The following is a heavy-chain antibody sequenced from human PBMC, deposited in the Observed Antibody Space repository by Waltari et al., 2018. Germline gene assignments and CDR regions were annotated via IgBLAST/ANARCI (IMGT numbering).Heavy chain of an antibody. J-gene: IGHJ4*02. Sequence: QVQLVQSGAEVKKPGSSVKVSCKASGGTFSSYAISWVRQAPGQGLEWMGRIIPIFGPANYAQKFQGRVTTTADKSTSTAYMELSSLRSEDTAVYYCAREPAITIFGVVTPFDYWGQGTLVTVSS. D-gene: IGHD3-3*01. CDR1: GGTFSSYA. CDR3: AREPAITIFGVVTPFDY. V-gene: IGHV1-69*13. CDR2: IIPIFGPA.